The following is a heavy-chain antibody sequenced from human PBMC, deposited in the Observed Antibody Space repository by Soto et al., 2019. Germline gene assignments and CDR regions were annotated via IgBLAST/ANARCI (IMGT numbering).Heavy chain of an antibody. V-gene: IGHV3-74*01. Sequence: EVQLVESGGGLVQPGGSLRLSCAASGFTFSSYWMHWVRRAPGKGLVWVSRINSDGSSTSYADSVRGRFTISRDNAKNTLYLQMNSLRGEDTAVYYCTRDPAPSGWFDYWGQGTLVTVSS. J-gene: IGHJ5*01. CDR3: TRDPAPSGWFDY. CDR1: GFTFSSYW. D-gene: IGHD6-19*01. CDR2: INSDGSST.